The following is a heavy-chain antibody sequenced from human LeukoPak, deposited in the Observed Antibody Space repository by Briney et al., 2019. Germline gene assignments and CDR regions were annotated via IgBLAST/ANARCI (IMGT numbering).Heavy chain of an antibody. CDR3: ARHLNNCGDDCYIFDY. V-gene: IGHV4-59*08. CDR2: IYYTGST. J-gene: IGHJ4*02. CDR1: GGSIGNFY. Sequence: SETLSLTCTVSGGSIGNFYWSWIRQPPGKGLEWIGYIYYTGSTDYNPSLKSRVTISLDTSKNQFTLKLNSVTAADTAVYYCARHLNNCGDDCYIFDYWGQGTLVTVSS. D-gene: IGHD2-21*01.